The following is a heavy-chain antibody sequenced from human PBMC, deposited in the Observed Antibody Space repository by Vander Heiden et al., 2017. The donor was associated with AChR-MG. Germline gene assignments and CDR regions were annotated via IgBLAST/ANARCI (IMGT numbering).Heavy chain of an antibody. CDR3: ARSQAGGDYLPYYYYMDV. Sequence: QVQLVQSGAEVKKPGSSVKASCKASGATFSTYAISGVRQAPGQGLEWMGGIIPIFGTANYAQKFQGRVTITADESTSTAYMELSSLRSEDTAVYYCARSQAGGDYLPYYYYMDVWGKGTTVTVSS. CDR1: GATFSTYA. J-gene: IGHJ6*03. D-gene: IGHD2-21*02. CDR2: IIPIFGTA. V-gene: IGHV1-69*01.